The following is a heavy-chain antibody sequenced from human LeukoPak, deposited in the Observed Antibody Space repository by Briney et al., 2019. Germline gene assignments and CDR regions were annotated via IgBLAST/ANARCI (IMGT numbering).Heavy chain of an antibody. D-gene: IGHD3-16*01. CDR3: ARPAYTAAYDL. CDR2: VRYDGSEK. V-gene: IGHV3-30*02. CDR1: GFTFGSHG. J-gene: IGHJ3*01. Sequence: GGSLRLSCAASGFTFGSHGMHWVRQAPGKGLEWVAFVRYDGSEKYYADSVEGRFTISRDNARNLLYLQMNSLRPEDTAVYYCARPAYTAAYDLWGQGTMVTVSS.